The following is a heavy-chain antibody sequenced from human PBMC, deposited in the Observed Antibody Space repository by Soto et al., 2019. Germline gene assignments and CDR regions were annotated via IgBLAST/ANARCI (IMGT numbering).Heavy chain of an antibody. CDR1: GYTFTSYG. J-gene: IGHJ4*02. V-gene: IGHV1-18*01. CDR2: ISAYNGNT. Sequence: QVKLVQSGAEVKKHGASVKVSCKASGYTFTSYGISWVRQAPGQGLEWRGWISAYNGNTNYAQKLQGRVTMTTDTSTSKAYMELRSLRSDDTAVYYCARDLYDSRVEGYYFDYWGQGTLVTVSS. CDR3: ARDLYDSRVEGYYFDY. D-gene: IGHD3-22*01.